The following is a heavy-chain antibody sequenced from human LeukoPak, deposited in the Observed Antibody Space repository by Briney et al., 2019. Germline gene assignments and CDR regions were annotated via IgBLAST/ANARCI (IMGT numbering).Heavy chain of an antibody. CDR1: GGSFSGYC. CDR3: ARGGRIQLWSSFDY. D-gene: IGHD5-18*01. CDR2: INHSGST. J-gene: IGHJ4*02. Sequence: KPSETLSLTCAVYGGSFSGYCWSWIRQPPGKGLEWIGEINHSGSTNYNPSLKSRVTISVDTSKNQFPLKLSSVTAADTAVYYCARGGRIQLWSSFDYWGQGTLVTVSS. V-gene: IGHV4-34*01.